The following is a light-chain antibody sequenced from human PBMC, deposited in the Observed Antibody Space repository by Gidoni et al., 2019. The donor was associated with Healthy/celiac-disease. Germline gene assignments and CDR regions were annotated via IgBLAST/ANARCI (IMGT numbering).Light chain of an antibody. Sequence: QSVLTQPPSESGTPGQRVTISCSGSSPNIGSYYVYWYQQLPGTAPKLLIYRNNQRPSGVPDRFSGSKSGTSASLAISGLRSEDEADYYCAAWDDSLSVHYVFGTGTKVTVL. V-gene: IGLV1-47*01. CDR2: RNN. J-gene: IGLJ1*01. CDR1: SPNIGSYY. CDR3: AAWDDSLSVHYV.